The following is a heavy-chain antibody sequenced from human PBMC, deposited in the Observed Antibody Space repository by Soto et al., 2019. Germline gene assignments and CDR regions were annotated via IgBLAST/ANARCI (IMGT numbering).Heavy chain of an antibody. D-gene: IGHD4-4*01. Sequence: PGGSLSLSCAASGFSFRNYGMHWVRRLPGKGLEWVSGISWHSGTIGYADSVRGRFTISRDNAKNSLYLQMNSLRPEDTALYYCVKEKLYSNYEYYFDSWGQGTPVTVSS. CDR2: ISWHSGTI. V-gene: IGHV3-9*01. J-gene: IGHJ4*02. CDR1: GFSFRNYG. CDR3: VKEKLYSNYEYYFDS.